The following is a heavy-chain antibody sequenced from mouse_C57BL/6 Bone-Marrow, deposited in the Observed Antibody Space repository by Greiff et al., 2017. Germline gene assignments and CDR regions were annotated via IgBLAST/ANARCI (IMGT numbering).Heavy chain of an antibody. Sequence: VQLQQSGPELVKPGASVKISCKASGYSFTDYNMNWVKQSNGKSLEWIGVINPNYGTTSYNQKFKGQATLTVDQSSSTAYMQLNSLTSEDSAVXYCARFPYYDGSSYVNWYFDVWGTGTTVTVSS. CDR2: INPNYGTT. V-gene: IGHV1-39*01. D-gene: IGHD1-1*01. J-gene: IGHJ1*03. CDR3: ARFPYYDGSSYVNWYFDV. CDR1: GYSFTDYN.